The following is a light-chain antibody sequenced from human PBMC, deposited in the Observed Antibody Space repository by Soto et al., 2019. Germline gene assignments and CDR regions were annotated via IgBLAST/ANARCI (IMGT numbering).Light chain of an antibody. CDR1: SSDIGGYNY. Sequence: QSALTQPPSVSGSPGQSITISCTGTSSDIGGYNYVSWYQQHPRKAPKLMIYDVRSRPSGVSDRFSASKSGNTASLTITGLQAEDEADYYCSSYTSGNTVIFGGGTKLTVL. CDR2: DVR. CDR3: SSYTSGNTVI. J-gene: IGLJ2*01. V-gene: IGLV2-14*01.